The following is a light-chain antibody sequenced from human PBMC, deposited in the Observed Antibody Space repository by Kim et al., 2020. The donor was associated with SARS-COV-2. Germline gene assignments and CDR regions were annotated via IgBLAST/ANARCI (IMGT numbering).Light chain of an antibody. Sequence: SESIGDRVTITCRASQSISSSWAWYQQKPGKAPQLLIYKASSLESGVPSRFSGSGSGTEFTLTINSLQPDDFATYYCQQYSSLWTFGQGTKVDIK. V-gene: IGKV1-5*03. CDR2: KAS. CDR3: QQYSSLWT. CDR1: QSISSS. J-gene: IGKJ1*01.